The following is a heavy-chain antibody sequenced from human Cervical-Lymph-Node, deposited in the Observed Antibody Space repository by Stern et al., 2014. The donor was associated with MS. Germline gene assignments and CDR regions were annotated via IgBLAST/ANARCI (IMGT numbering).Heavy chain of an antibody. V-gene: IGHV4-31*03. CDR1: GGSINSRGYY. J-gene: IGHJ4*02. D-gene: IGHD4-23*01. CDR2: ISYTGST. CDR3: AGVHWDYGGGSHRIDY. Sequence: VQLVESGPGLVKPSQTLSLTCTASGGSINSRGYYWSWIRQHPGKGLEWIADISYTGSTYYNRSLESRLAISIDTSKNQFSLKLSSVTAADTAVYFCAGVHWDYGGGSHRIDYWGQGTLVTVSS.